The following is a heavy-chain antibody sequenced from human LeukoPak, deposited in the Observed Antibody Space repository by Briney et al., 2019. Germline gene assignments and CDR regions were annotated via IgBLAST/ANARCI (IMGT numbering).Heavy chain of an antibody. Sequence: PGGSLRLSCAASGFTFSSYGMSWVRQAPGKGLEWVSAISGSGGSTYYADSVKGRFTISRDNSKNTLYLQMNSLRAEDTAVYYCAKISHVLPLLWNPGYMDVWGKGTTVTVSS. V-gene: IGHV3-23*01. CDR1: GFTFSSYG. CDR2: ISGSGGST. D-gene: IGHD2-2*01. CDR3: AKISHVLPLLWNPGYMDV. J-gene: IGHJ6*03.